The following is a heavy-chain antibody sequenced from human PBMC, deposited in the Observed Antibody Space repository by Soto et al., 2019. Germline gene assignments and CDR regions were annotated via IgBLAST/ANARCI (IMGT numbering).Heavy chain of an antibody. D-gene: IGHD6-19*01. J-gene: IGHJ4*02. Sequence: SETLSLTCAVSGGSISSSNWWSWVRQPPGKGLEWIGEIYHSGSTNYNPSLKSRVTISVDKSKNQFSLKLSSVTAADTAVYYCASEGRRGQWLALLYWGQATLVTVSS. CDR2: IYHSGST. V-gene: IGHV4-4*02. CDR3: ASEGRRGQWLALLY. CDR1: GGSISSSNW.